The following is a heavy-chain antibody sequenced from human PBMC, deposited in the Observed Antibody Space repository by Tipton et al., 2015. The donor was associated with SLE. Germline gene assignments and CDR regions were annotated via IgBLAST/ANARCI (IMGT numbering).Heavy chain of an antibody. CDR3: ARAPNHYIPPGIYYGMDV. Sequence: QSGPEVKKPGASVKVSCKASGYTFTNYDITWVRQATGQGPEWMGWMNPNSGKTGYTQSFQDRVTMTWDTSISTAYMELRSLRSEDTATYYCARAPNHYIPPGIYYGMDVWGQGTTVTVSS. V-gene: IGHV1-8*01. J-gene: IGHJ6*01. CDR2: MNPNSGKT. D-gene: IGHD2-21*01. CDR1: GYTFTNYD.